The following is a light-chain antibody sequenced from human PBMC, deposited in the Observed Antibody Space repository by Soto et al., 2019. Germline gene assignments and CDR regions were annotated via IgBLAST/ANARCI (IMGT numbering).Light chain of an antibody. J-gene: IGKJ4*01. CDR2: DAS. V-gene: IGKV3-11*01. CDR3: QQRSNWPPLT. Sequence: EIVLTQSPATLSLSPGERATLSCRASQSVSSYLAWYQQKPGQAPRLLIYDASNRATGIPARFSGSGSGTDFTLTLSSLEPEHFAVYYCQQRSNWPPLTFGGGTKVEIK. CDR1: QSVSSY.